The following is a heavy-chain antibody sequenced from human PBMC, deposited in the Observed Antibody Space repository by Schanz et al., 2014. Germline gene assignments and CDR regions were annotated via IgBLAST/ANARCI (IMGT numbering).Heavy chain of an antibody. CDR2: INPNTGGT. D-gene: IGHD3-22*01. V-gene: IGHV1-2*04. Sequence: QVQLVQSGAEVKKPGASVKVSCKASGYTFSDYYIHWVRQAPGQGLEWMGWINPNTGGTIFAQKFQGWVTVTRDTSISTVYMELSRVTYEDTAVYYCARDDRAYYYGMDVWGQGTTVTVSS. CDR1: GYTFSDYY. CDR3: ARDDRAYYYGMDV. J-gene: IGHJ6*02.